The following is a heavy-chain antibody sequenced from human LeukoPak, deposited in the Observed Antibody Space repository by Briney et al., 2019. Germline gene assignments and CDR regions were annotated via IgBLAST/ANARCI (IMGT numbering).Heavy chain of an antibody. CDR2: INHSGST. J-gene: IGHJ6*03. Sequence: SETLSLTCTVSGGSISSSSYYWGWIRQPPGKGLEWIGEINHSGSTNYNPSLKSRVTISVDTSKNQFSLKLSSVTAADTAVYYCARSSEGRYYYDSSGYSYYYYYMDVWGKGTTVTISS. CDR1: GGSISSSSYY. D-gene: IGHD3-22*01. V-gene: IGHV4-39*07. CDR3: ARSSEGRYYYDSSGYSYYYYYMDV.